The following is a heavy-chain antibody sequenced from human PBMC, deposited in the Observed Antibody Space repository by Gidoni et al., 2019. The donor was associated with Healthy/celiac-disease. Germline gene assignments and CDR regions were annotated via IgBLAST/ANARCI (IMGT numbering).Heavy chain of an antibody. V-gene: IGHV4-34*01. D-gene: IGHD3-16*01. CDR1: GGSFSGYY. Sequence: QVQLQQRGAGLLTPSETLSITCAVYGGSFSGYYWSWIRQPPGKGLEWIGEINHSGSTNYNPSLKSRVTISVDTSKNQFSLKLSSVTAADTAVYYCASGPGGDTGYFDYWGQGTLVTVSS. CDR2: INHSGST. J-gene: IGHJ4*02. CDR3: ASGPGGDTGYFDY.